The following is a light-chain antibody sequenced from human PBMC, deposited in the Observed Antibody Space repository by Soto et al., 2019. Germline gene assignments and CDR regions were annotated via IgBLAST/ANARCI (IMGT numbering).Light chain of an antibody. CDR2: KVS. CDR1: QSLVYIDGGIL. Sequence: DVVMTQFPLSLTVTPGQPASISCWSSQSLVYIDGGILLTWFHQRPGQSPRRLIYKVSNRDSGVPDRFSGSGSDTDFTLKISRVEAEDFGVYYCMQGTHWPFTFGPGTKVDIK. V-gene: IGKV2-30*01. J-gene: IGKJ3*01. CDR3: MQGTHWPFT.